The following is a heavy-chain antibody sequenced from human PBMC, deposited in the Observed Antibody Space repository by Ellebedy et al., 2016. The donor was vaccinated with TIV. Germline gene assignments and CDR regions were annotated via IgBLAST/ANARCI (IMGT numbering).Heavy chain of an antibody. CDR2: IYSGGTT. CDR1: GFTVSSNY. D-gene: IGHD3-16*01. V-gene: IGHV3-53*01. J-gene: IGHJ6*02. CDR3: ARVRGTYAYGMDV. Sequence: PGGSLRLSCAASGFTVSSNYMSWVRQAPGKGLEWVSVIYSGGTTSYADSVRGRFTISRHNSNNTLYLQLNSLRDEDTAVYYCARVRGTYAYGMDVWGQGTTVTVSS.